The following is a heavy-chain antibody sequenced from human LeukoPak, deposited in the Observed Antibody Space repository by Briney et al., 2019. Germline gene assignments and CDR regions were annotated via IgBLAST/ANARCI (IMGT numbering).Heavy chain of an antibody. J-gene: IGHJ3*02. D-gene: IGHD3-22*01. V-gene: IGHV4-4*09. Sequence: PSETLSLTCTVSGGSISSYYWSWIRQPPGKGLEWIGYIYTSGSTNYNPSLKSRVTISVDTSKNQFSLKLSSVTAADTAVYYCAGDFLLYYDGGAFDIWGQGTMVTVSS. CDR1: GGSISSYY. CDR2: IYTSGST. CDR3: AGDFLLYYDGGAFDI.